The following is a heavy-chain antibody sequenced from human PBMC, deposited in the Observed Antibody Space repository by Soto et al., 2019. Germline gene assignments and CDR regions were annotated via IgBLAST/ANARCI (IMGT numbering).Heavy chain of an antibody. CDR1: GYTFTSYY. D-gene: IGHD3-16*01. V-gene: IGHV1-46*01. Sequence: GASVKVSCKASGYTFTSYYMHWVRQAPGQGLEWMGIINPSGGSTSYAQKFQGRVTMTRDTSTSTVYMELSSLRSEDTAVYYCARYLLASYSRENWFDPWGQGTLVTVSS. J-gene: IGHJ5*02. CDR3: ARYLLASYSRENWFDP. CDR2: INPSGGST.